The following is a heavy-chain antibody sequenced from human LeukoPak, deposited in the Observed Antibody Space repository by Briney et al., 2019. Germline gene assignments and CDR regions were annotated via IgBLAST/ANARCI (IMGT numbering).Heavy chain of an antibody. CDR1: GGSISSGGYS. CDR3: ATFNGRGQFDY. Sequence: SQTLSLTCAVSGGSISSGGYSWSWIRQPPGKGLEWIGYIYYSGSTNYNPSLKSRVTISVDTSKNQFSLKLSSVTAADTAVYYCATFNGRGQFDYWGQGTLVTVSS. CDR2: IYYSGST. D-gene: IGHD2-8*01. J-gene: IGHJ4*02. V-gene: IGHV4-30-4*07.